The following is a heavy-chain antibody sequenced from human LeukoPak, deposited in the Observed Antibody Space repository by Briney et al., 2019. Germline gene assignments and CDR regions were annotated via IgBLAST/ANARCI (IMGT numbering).Heavy chain of an antibody. Sequence: ASVKVSCKASGYTFTSYGISWVRQAPGQGLEWMGWISAYNGNTNYAQKLQGRVTMTTDTSTSTAYMELRSLRPDDTAVYYCARAAPGNKLALRVATNDYWGQGTLVTVSS. CDR1: GYTFTSYG. CDR3: ARAAPGNKLALRVATNDY. D-gene: IGHD5-12*01. J-gene: IGHJ4*02. CDR2: ISAYNGNT. V-gene: IGHV1-18*01.